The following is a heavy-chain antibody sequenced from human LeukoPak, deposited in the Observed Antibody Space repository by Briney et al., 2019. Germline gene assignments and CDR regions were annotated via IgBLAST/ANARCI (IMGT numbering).Heavy chain of an antibody. CDR2: IYYTGST. D-gene: IGHD1-26*01. J-gene: IGHJ1*01. CDR3: ARDYRLTQIQY. CDR1: NYSISSGYC. V-gene: IGHV4-38-2*02. Sequence: SETLSLTCTVSNYSISSGYCWAWIRQPPGKGLEWIGSIYYTGSTYYNPSLKSRVTISVDTSKNQFSLRLSSVTAADTAVYYCARDYRLTQIQYWGQGTLVTVSS.